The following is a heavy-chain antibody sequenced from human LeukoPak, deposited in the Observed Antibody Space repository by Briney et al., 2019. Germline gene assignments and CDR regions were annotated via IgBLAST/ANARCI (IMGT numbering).Heavy chain of an antibody. Sequence: GGSLRLSCAASGFTVSSNYMNWVRQAPGKGLEWVSGMSGSGGTTNYADSVKGRFTISRDNSKNTLYLQMNSLRAEDTAVYYCAQSYYYDSRGAYYFDCWGQGALVTVSS. J-gene: IGHJ4*02. D-gene: IGHD3-22*01. CDR3: AQSYYYDSRGAYYFDC. CDR2: MSGSGGTT. CDR1: GFTVSSNY. V-gene: IGHV3-23*01.